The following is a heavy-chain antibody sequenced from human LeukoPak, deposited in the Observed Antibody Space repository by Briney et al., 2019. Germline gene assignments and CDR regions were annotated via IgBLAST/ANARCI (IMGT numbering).Heavy chain of an antibody. CDR1: GGSFSGYC. J-gene: IGHJ6*03. CDR2: INHSGST. Sequence: SETLSLTCAVYGGSFSGYCWSWIRQPPGKGLEWIGEINHSGSTNYNPSLKSRVTISVDTSKNQFSLKLSSVTAADTAVYYCARGLVELERRRGYYYYYYMDVWGKGTTVTVSS. V-gene: IGHV4-34*01. CDR3: ARGLVELERRRGYYYYYYMDV. D-gene: IGHD1-1*01.